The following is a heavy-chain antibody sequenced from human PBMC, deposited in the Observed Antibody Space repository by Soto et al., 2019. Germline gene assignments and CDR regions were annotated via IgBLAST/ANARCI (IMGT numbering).Heavy chain of an antibody. V-gene: IGHV1-2*02. J-gene: IGHJ3*01. D-gene: IGHD3-22*01. CDR2: INPYTGAT. CDR1: GYTFMDFY. CDR3: ARGLRKGYYYDSSGPFDASDV. Sequence: ASVKVSCKASGYTFMDFYLHWARQVPGQGFERMGWINPYTGATRYAQKFQGRVTMTRDTSISTGYMELSRLKSDDTAVYYCARGLRKGYYYDSSGPFDASDVWGLGTTVTVSS.